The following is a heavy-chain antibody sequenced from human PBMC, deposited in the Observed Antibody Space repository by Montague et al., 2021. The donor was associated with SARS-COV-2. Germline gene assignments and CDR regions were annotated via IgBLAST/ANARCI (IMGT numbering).Heavy chain of an antibody. V-gene: IGHV4-39*07. CDR2: LEKKKST. CDR3: ARDGSLRFEILIGPRPYYYGMDV. CDR1: GVVELRRRSE. J-gene: IGHJ6*01. D-gene: IGHD3-9*01. Sequence: SETLSLTCTVSGVVELRRRSEEHTSELQSPMYLVCRLLLEKKKSTYYNPSLKSRVTISVDTSKNQFSLKLSSVTAADTAVYYCARDGSLRFEILIGPRPYYYGMDVWGQGTTVTVSS.